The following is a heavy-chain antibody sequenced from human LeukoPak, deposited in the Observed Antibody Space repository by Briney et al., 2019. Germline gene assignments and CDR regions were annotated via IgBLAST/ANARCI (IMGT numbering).Heavy chain of an antibody. J-gene: IGHJ4*02. D-gene: IGHD2-2*01. V-gene: IGHV3-64*01. CDR2: ISSNGGST. CDR3: ARGYRSSTSCYSLIDY. CDR1: GFTFSSYA. Sequence: GGSLRLSCAASGFTFSSYAMHWVRQAPGKGLEYVSAISSNGGSTYYANSVKGRFTISRDNSKNTLYLQMGSLRAEDMAVYYCARGYRSSTSCYSLIDYWGQGTLGTVSA.